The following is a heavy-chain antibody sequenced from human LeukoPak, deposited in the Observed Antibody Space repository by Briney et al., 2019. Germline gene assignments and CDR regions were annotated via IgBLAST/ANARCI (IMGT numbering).Heavy chain of an antibody. V-gene: IGHV1-2*02. J-gene: IGHJ6*03. CDR1: GYTFTGYY. CDR3: ARETSFQIYCSGGSCYSGPGYYYMDV. D-gene: IGHD2-15*01. Sequence: ASVKVSCKASGYTFTGYYMHWVRQAPGQGLEWMGWINPNSGGTNYAQKFQGRVTMTRDTSISTAYMELRRLRSDDTAVYYCARETSFQIYCSGGSCYSGPGYYYMDVWGKGTTVTISS. CDR2: INPNSGGT.